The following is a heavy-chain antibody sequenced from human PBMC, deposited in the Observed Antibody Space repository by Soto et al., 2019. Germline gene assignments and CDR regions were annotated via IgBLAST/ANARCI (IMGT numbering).Heavy chain of an antibody. CDR1: GFTFSSYA. CDR3: AKDPHRSAGATRYFDY. CDR2: ISGSGGST. D-gene: IGHD1-26*01. V-gene: IGHV3-23*01. Sequence: GGSLRLSCAASGFTFSSYAMRCVRQAPGKGLEWVSAISGSGGSTYYADSVKGRFTISRDNSKNTLYLQMNSLRAEYTAVYYCAKDPHRSAGATRYFDYWGQGALVSVS. J-gene: IGHJ4*02.